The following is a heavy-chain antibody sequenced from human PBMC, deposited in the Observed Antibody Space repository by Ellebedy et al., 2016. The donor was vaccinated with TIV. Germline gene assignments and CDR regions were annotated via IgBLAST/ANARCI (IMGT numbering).Heavy chain of an antibody. CDR2: INPRGGTT. CDR1: GYTFTNYY. J-gene: IGHJ4*02. V-gene: IGHV1-46*01. D-gene: IGHD5-18*01. CDR3: AVRAYSYGGFDY. Sequence: ASVKVSXXAFGYTFTNYYMHWVRQASGHGLEWMGVINPRGGTTAYAQKFQGRVTMTRDTSSSTVYMELSSLRSDDTAVFYCAVRAYSYGGFDYWGQGTRVTVSS.